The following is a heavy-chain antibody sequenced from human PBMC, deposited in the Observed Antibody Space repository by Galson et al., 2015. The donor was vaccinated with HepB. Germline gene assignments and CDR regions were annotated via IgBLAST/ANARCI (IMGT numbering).Heavy chain of an antibody. V-gene: IGHV5-10-1*01. D-gene: IGHD6-19*01. CDR3: ARQSVRIAVAGKFFDWFDP. CDR2: IDPSDSYT. J-gene: IGHJ5*02. Sequence: QSGAEVKKPGESLRISCKGSGYSFTSYWISWVRQMPGKGLEWMGRIDPSDSYTNYSPSFQGHVTISADKSISTAYLQWSSLKASDTAMYYCARQSVRIAVAGKFFDWFDPWGQGTLVTVSS. CDR1: GYSFTSYW.